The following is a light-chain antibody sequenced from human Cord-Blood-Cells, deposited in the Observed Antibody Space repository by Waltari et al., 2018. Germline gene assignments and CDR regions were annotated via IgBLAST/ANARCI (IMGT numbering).Light chain of an antibody. CDR3: QQYNNWPLT. CDR2: GAS. Sequence: EIVMTQSPATLSVSLGARATLSCRASQSVSSNLAWYQQKPGQAPRLLIYGASTRATGIPARFSGSGSGTEFTLTISSLQSEDFAVYYCQQYNNWPLTFGGGTKVEIK. CDR1: QSVSSN. V-gene: IGKV3-15*01. J-gene: IGKJ4*01.